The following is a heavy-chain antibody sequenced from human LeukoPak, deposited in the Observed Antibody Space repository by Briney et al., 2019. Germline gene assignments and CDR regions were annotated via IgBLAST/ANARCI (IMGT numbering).Heavy chain of an antibody. D-gene: IGHD3-22*01. CDR2: IYTSGST. Sequence: SETLSLTCTVSGGSISSYYWSWIRQPAGKGLEWIGRIYTSGSTNYNPSLKSRVTMSVDTSKNQFSLKLSSVTAADTAVYYCARDYYDSSGYPYFDYWGQGTLVTVSS. CDR1: GGSISSYY. V-gene: IGHV4-4*07. J-gene: IGHJ4*02. CDR3: ARDYYDSSGYPYFDY.